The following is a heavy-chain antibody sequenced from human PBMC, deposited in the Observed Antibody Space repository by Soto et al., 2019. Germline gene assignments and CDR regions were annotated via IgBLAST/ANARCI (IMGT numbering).Heavy chain of an antibody. CDR3: ARDPSSSWYVDY. J-gene: IGHJ4*02. CDR1: GYTFTSYA. D-gene: IGHD6-13*01. CDR2: INAGNGNT. Sequence: QVQLVQSGAEEKKPGASVKVSCKASGYTFTSYAMHWVRQAPGQRLEWMGWINAGNGNTKYSQKFQGRVTITRDTSASTAYMELSSLRSEDTAVYYCARDPSSSWYVDYWGQGTLVTVSS. V-gene: IGHV1-3*05.